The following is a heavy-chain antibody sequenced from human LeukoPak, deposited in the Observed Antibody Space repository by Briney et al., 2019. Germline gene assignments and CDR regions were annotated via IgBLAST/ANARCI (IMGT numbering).Heavy chain of an antibody. J-gene: IGHJ4*02. CDR1: GFTFSSYS. Sequence: GGSLRLSCAASGFTFSSYSMNWVRQAAGKGLDWVSSISDNGDDTYYADSVKGRFTISRDKSTNTLYLQMNSLRADDTAVYYCAKGYYGNYVAVDYWGQGTLVTVSS. CDR3: AKGYYGNYVAVDY. CDR2: ISDNGDDT. D-gene: IGHD4-11*01. V-gene: IGHV3-23*01.